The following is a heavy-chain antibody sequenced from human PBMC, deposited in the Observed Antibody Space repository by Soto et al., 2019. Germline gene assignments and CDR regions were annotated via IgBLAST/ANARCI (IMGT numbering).Heavy chain of an antibody. CDR2: IGAADDP. CDR3: ARAYSGRLPRRADYYFAMDV. CDR1: GFTFSAYD. J-gene: IGHJ6*02. V-gene: IGHV3-13*05. D-gene: IGHD2-15*01. Sequence: QPGGSLRLSCAASGFTFSAYDMHWVRQTTGKGLEWVSAIGAADDPYYLGSVKGRFTISRENAKNSLYLQMNSLRAEDTAVYYCARAYSGRLPRRADYYFAMDVRGQGTTVTVSS.